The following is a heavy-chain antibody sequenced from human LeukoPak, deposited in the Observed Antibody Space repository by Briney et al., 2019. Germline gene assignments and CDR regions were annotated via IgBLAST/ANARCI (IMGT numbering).Heavy chain of an antibody. CDR2: IIPIFGTA. Sequence: SVKVSCKASGGTFSSYAISWVRQAPGQGLEWMGGIIPIFGTANYAQKFQGRVTITADKSTSTAYMELSSLRSEDTAVYYCARVRVAAEDAFDIWGQGTMVTVSS. V-gene: IGHV1-69*06. J-gene: IGHJ3*02. D-gene: IGHD6-19*01. CDR3: ARVRVAAEDAFDI. CDR1: GGTFSSYA.